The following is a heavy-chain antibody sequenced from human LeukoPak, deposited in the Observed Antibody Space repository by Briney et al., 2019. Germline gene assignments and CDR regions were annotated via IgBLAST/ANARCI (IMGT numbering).Heavy chain of an antibody. CDR3: ARGMDYWYFDL. CDR1: GGSISSGGYP. V-gene: IGHV4-30-2*01. Sequence: PSETLSLTCAVSGGSISSGGYPWSWIRQPPGKGLEWIGYIYHSGSTYYNPSLKSRVTISVDRSKNQFSLKLSSVTVADTAVYYCARGMDYWYFDLWGRGTLVTVSS. CDR2: IYHSGST. J-gene: IGHJ2*01. D-gene: IGHD5-24*01.